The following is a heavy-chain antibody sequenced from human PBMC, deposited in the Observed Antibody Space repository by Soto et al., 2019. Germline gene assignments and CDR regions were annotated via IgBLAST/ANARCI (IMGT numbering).Heavy chain of an antibody. Sequence: LRLSCVASGFTFRNYGMHWVRQAPGKGLEWVAVLWNDGSNKYHADSVKGRFTISRDNSKNTLYLQMDSLRAEDTAVYYCARDALGSCSGASCYIYYGMDVWGQGTTVTVS. D-gene: IGHD2-15*01. CDR2: LWNDGSNK. CDR3: ARDALGSCSGASCYIYYGMDV. V-gene: IGHV3-33*01. J-gene: IGHJ6*02. CDR1: GFTFRNYG.